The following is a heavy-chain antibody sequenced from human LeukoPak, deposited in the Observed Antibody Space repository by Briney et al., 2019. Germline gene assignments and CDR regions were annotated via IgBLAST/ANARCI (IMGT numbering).Heavy chain of an antibody. CDR3: ARVNDFWSGYNWFDP. V-gene: IGHV4-61*02. Sequence: SQTLSLTCTVSGGSISSGSYYWSWIRQPAGKGLEWIGRIYTSGSTNYNPSLKSRVTISVDTSKNQFSLKLSSVSDADTAVYYCARVNDFWSGYNWFDPWGQGTLVTVSS. CDR2: IYTSGST. CDR1: GGSISSGSYY. J-gene: IGHJ5*02. D-gene: IGHD3-3*01.